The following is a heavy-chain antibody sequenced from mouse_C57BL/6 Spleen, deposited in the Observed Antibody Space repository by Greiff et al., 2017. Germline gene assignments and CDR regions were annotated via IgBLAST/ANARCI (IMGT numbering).Heavy chain of an antibody. CDR2: IDPSDSYT. V-gene: IGHV1-69*01. D-gene: IGHD2-4*01. Sequence: QVQLQQPGAELVMPGASVKLSCKASGYTFTSYWMHWVKQRPGQGLEWIGEIDPSDSYTNYNQKFKGKSTLTVDKSSSTAYMQLSSLTSEDSAVYYCASRGSHDYDGFAYWGQGTLVTVSA. CDR3: ASRGSHDYDGFAY. CDR1: GYTFTSYW. J-gene: IGHJ3*01.